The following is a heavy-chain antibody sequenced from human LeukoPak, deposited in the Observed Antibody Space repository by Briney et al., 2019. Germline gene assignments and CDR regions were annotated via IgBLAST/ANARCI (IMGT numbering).Heavy chain of an antibody. CDR2: IYYSTST. CDR3: ARDPYIYCSGTSCRSGAFDI. CDR1: GGSISSYY. Sequence: PSETLSLTCTVSGGSISSYYWSWIRQPPGKGLEWIGYIYYSTSTNYNPSLKSRVTISVDTSKNQFSLKLSSVTAADTAVYYCARDPYIYCSGTSCRSGAFDIWGQGTMVTVSS. V-gene: IGHV4-59*01. D-gene: IGHD2-2*01. J-gene: IGHJ3*02.